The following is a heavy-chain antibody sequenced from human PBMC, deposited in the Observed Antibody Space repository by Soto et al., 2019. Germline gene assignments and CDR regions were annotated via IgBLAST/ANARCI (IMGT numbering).Heavy chain of an antibody. CDR1: GYTFTGYY. CDR2: INPNSGGT. CDR3: ARAPPKYCGSPSCYGVLAY. V-gene: IGHV1-2*04. J-gene: IGHJ4*02. D-gene: IGHD2-2*01. Sequence: GASVKVSCKASGYTFTGYYMHWVRQAPGQGLEWMGWINPNSGGTNYAQKFQGWVTMTRDTSISTAYMELSRLRSDDTAVYYCARAPPKYCGSPSCYGVLAYGGQGTWVPVPS.